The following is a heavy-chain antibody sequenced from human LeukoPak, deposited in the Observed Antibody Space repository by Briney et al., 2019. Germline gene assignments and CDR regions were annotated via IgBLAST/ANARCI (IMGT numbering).Heavy chain of an antibody. D-gene: IGHD1-20*01. CDR2: INPSGGST. Sequence: ASVKVSCKASGYTFTSYYMHWVRQAPGQGLEWMGIINPSGGSTSYAQKFQGRVTMTRDTSTSTVYIELSSLRSEDTAVYYCARAYNWNDCFDYWGQGTLVTVSS. V-gene: IGHV1-46*01. J-gene: IGHJ4*02. CDR3: ARAYNWNDCFDY. CDR1: GYTFTSYY.